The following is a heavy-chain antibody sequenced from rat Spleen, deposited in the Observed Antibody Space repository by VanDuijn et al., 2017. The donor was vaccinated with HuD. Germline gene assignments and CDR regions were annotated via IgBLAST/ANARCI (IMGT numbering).Heavy chain of an antibody. CDR2: ISYDGGTT. D-gene: IGHD1-4*01. CDR1: GITFSNYA. Sequence: EVQLVESGGGLVQPGGTLKLSCAASGITFSNYAMAWVRQAPTKGLEWVASISYDGGTTYYRDSVKGRFTISRDNAKSSLYLQMDSLRSEDTATYYCTTEATRVYFDYWGQGVMVTVSS. J-gene: IGHJ2*01. CDR3: TTEATRVYFDY. V-gene: IGHV5-20*01.